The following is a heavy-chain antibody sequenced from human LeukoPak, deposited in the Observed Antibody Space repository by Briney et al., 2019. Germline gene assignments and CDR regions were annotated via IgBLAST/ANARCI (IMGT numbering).Heavy chain of an antibody. CDR1: GYTFTSYD. V-gene: IGHV1-8*01. CDR2: MNPNSGNT. J-gene: IGHJ4*02. CDR3: ARGYYGSGSYSIPFDY. Sequence: GASVKVSCKASGYTFTSYDINWVRQATGQGLEWMGWMNPNSGNTGYAQKFQGRVTMTRNTSISTAYMELSSLRSEDTAVYHCARGYYGSGSYSIPFDYWGQGTLVTVSS. D-gene: IGHD3-10*01.